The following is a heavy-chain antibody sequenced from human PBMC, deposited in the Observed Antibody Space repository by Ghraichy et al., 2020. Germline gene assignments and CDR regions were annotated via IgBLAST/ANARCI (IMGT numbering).Heavy chain of an antibody. V-gene: IGHV4-34*01. Sequence: SQTLSLTCAVYGGSFSGYYWSWIRQPPGKGLEWIGEINHSGSTNYNPSLKSRVTISVDTSKNQFSLKLSSVTAADTAVYYCARGQRTDYYYYGMDVWGQGTTVTVSS. CDR3: ARGQRTDYYYYGMDV. CDR1: GGSFSGYY. J-gene: IGHJ6*02. CDR2: INHSGST.